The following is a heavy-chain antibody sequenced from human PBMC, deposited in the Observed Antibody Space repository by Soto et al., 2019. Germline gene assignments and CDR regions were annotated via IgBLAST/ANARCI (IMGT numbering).Heavy chain of an antibody. CDR3: ARTRYCSITCCNYYYYGMYV. Sequence: GESLTSSFKGSGYSFTSYWIGWVRQMPGKGLEWMGIIYPGDSDTRYSPSFQGQVTISADKSISTAYLQWSSLKASDTAMYYCARTRYCSITCCNYYYYGMYVRAHGTVGTVSS. CDR2: IYPGDSDT. D-gene: IGHD2-2*01. J-gene: IGHJ6*01. CDR1: GYSFTSYW. V-gene: IGHV5-51*01.